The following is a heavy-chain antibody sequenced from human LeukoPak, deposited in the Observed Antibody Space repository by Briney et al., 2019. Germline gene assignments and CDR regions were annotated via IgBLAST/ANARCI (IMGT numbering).Heavy chain of an antibody. D-gene: IGHD2-8*01. CDR1: GFTFSDYY. CDR2: ISNSGSTI. Sequence: GGSLRLSCAASGFTFSDYYMSWIRQAPGKGLEWVSYISNSGSTIYYADSVKGRFTISRDNAKNSLYLQMNSLRAEDTAVYYCAKDRCSNGVGCYYYYMDVWGKGTTVTISS. J-gene: IGHJ6*03. V-gene: IGHV3-11*04. CDR3: AKDRCSNGVGCYYYYMDV.